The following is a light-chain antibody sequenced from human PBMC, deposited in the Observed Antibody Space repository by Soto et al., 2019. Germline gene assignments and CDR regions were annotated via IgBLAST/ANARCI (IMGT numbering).Light chain of an antibody. CDR3: QQYGTSPWT. Sequence: EIVVTQSPGTLSLSPGGRATLSCRASQSVSSNYLAWYQQKPGQAPRLLIYTASGRATGIPDRFSGSGSGTDFTLTITRVEPEDVAVYYCQQYGTSPWTFGQGTKVEIK. CDR2: TAS. J-gene: IGKJ1*01. CDR1: QSVSSNY. V-gene: IGKV3-20*01.